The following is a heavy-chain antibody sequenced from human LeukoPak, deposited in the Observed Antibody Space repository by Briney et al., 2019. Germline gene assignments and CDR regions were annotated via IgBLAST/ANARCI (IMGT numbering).Heavy chain of an antibody. J-gene: IGHJ4*02. CDR1: GYTFTSYG. CDR3: ASPGDGYEVSTTYYFDY. D-gene: IGHD5-24*01. CDR2: ISAYNGNT. Sequence: ASVKVSCKASGYTFTSYGISWVRQAPGQGLEWMGWISAYNGNTNYAQKLQGRVTMTTDTSTSTAYMELRSLRSDDTAVYYCASPGDGYEVSTTYYFDYWGQGTLVTVSS. V-gene: IGHV1-18*01.